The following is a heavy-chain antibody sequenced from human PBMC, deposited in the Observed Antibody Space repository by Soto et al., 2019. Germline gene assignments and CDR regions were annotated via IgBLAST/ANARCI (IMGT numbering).Heavy chain of an antibody. CDR3: AKPTRMAAWPSVMGV. CDR1: VFTFTSSG. V-gene: IGHV3-30*18. Sequence: GGSLRLSCAASVFTFTSSGSHWVLQAPGKGLEWVAVISYDGSNKYYADSVKGRFTISRDNSKNTLYLQMNSLRAEDTAVYYCAKPTRMAAWPSVMGVGGQGTRVRVS. J-gene: IGHJ6*01. D-gene: IGHD6-6*01. CDR2: ISYDGSNK.